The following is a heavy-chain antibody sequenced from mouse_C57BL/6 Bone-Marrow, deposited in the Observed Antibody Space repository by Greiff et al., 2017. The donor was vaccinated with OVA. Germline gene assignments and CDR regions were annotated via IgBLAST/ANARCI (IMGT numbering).Heavy chain of an antibody. J-gene: IGHJ2*01. CDR2: IDPSDSYT. V-gene: IGHV1-50*01. Sequence: QVQLQQPGAELVKPGASVKLSCKASGYTFTSYWMQWVKQRPGQGLEWIGEIDPSDSYTNYNQKFKGKATLTVDTSSSTAYMQLSSLTSEVSAVYYCARGGTRDYWGQGTTLTVSS. D-gene: IGHD3-3*01. CDR1: GYTFTSYW. CDR3: ARGGTRDY.